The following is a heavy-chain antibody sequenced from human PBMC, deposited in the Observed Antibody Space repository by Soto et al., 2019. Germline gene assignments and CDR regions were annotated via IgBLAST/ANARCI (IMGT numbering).Heavy chain of an antibody. CDR1: GFTFSSYG. V-gene: IGHV3-30*18. Sequence: GGSLRLSCAASGFTFSSYGMHWVRQAPGKGLEWVAVISYDGSNKYYADSVKGRFTISRDNSKNTLYLQMNSLRAEDTAVYYCAKESLEQWLASPISYYFDYWGQGTLVTVSS. J-gene: IGHJ4*02. CDR2: ISYDGSNK. CDR3: AKESLEQWLASPISYYFDY. D-gene: IGHD6-19*01.